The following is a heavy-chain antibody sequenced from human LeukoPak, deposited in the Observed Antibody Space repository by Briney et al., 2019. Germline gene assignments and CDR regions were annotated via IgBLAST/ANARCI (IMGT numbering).Heavy chain of an antibody. CDR3: ASNGHRPNPYCSGGSCYRPNYYYYYMDV. V-gene: IGHV4-38-2*01. J-gene: IGHJ6*03. Sequence: SETLSLTCAVSGYSISSGYYWGWIRQPPGKGLEWIGSINHSGSTNYNPSLKSRVTISVDTSKNQFSLKLSSVTAANTAVYYCASNGHRPNPYCSGGSCYRPNYYYYYMDVWGKGTTVTVSS. CDR2: INHSGST. D-gene: IGHD2-15*01. CDR1: GYSISSGYY.